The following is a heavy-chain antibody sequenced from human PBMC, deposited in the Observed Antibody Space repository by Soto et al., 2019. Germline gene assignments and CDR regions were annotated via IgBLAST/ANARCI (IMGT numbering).Heavy chain of an antibody. Sequence: PSGTLSLTFTVSGGSISSYYWSWIRQPPGKGLEWIGYIYYSGSTNYNPSLKSRVTISVDTSKNQFSLKLSSVTAADTAVYYCASSGLRFLEWFQRPFYYMDVWGKGTTVTVSS. V-gene: IGHV4-59*01. J-gene: IGHJ6*03. CDR2: IYYSGST. D-gene: IGHD3-3*01. CDR3: ASSGLRFLEWFQRPFYYMDV. CDR1: GGSISSYY.